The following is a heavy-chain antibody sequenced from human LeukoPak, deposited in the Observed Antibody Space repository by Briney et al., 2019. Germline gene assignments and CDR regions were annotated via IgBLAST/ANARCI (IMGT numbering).Heavy chain of an antibody. J-gene: IGHJ4*02. CDR2: ISISGSTK. CDR1: GFTFSSYE. CDR3: ARHLRGYSYGSPGKDY. Sequence: GGSLRLSCAASGFTFSSYEMNWVRQAPGKGLKWVSYISISGSTKYYADSVKGRFTISRDNAENSLYLQMNSLRAEDTAVYYCARHLRGYSYGSPGKDYWGQGTLVTVSS. D-gene: IGHD5-18*01. V-gene: IGHV3-48*03.